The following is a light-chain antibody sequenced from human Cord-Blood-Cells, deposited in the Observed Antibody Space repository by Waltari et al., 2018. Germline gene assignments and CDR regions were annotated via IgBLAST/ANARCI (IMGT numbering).Light chain of an antibody. CDR1: RSNIGDNF. V-gene: IGLV1-47*01. Sequence: HSVLTQPPSASGTAGQRVTIPRSGSRSNIGDNFVYWFQQLPGTAPKLLIYRNDQRPSGVPDRFSGSKSGTSASLAISGLRSEDEADYYCAAWDDRLLWVFGGGTILTVL. CDR2: RND. J-gene: IGLJ3*02. CDR3: AAWDDRLLWV.